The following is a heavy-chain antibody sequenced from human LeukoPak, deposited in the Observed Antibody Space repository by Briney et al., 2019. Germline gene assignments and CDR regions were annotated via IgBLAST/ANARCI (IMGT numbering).Heavy chain of an antibody. V-gene: IGHV4-30-4*08. D-gene: IGHD2-2*01. CDR2: IYDSGTT. CDR3: ARAPCSTTRCSLLDYYMDV. CDR1: GDSISSGDSY. Sequence: PSQTLSLTCIASGDSISSGDSYWSWIRQAPRKGLEWIGYIYDSGTTSYNPSLKSRLTISVDTSKNQFSLNLTSVTAADTAVYYCARAPCSTTRCSLLDYYMDVWGKGTTVTVSS. J-gene: IGHJ6*03.